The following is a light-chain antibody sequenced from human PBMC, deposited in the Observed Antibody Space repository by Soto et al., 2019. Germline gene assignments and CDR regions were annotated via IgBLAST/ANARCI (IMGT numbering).Light chain of an antibody. CDR2: DTS. CDR3: QQYVHWPPGA. CDR1: QSVSSS. J-gene: IGKJ1*01. Sequence: EIVVTQSPATLSVSPGERVTLSCRASQSVSSSLAWYQQRPGHAPRLLIYDTSTRAAGIAARFSGSGSGTDVTRTSSSLQSEDSAVYYCQQYVHWPPGAFGQGTTVAIK. V-gene: IGKV3-15*01.